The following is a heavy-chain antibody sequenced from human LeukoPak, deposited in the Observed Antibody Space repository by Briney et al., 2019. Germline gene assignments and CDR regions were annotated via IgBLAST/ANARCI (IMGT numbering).Heavy chain of an antibody. CDR2: IYISGSGST. D-gene: IGHD3-9*01. J-gene: IGHJ6*03. CDR1: GGSISSYY. V-gene: IGHV4-4*07. Sequence: SETLSLTCTVSGGSISSYYWSWIRQPAGKGLEWIGRIYISGSGSTNYNPSLKSRVTMSVDTSKNQFSLKLSSVTAADTAVYYCARDLYDILTPVGYYYYYMDVWGKGTTVTIS. CDR3: ARDLYDILTPVGYYYYYMDV.